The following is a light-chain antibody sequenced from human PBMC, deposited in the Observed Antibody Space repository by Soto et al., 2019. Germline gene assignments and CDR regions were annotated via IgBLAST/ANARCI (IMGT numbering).Light chain of an antibody. V-gene: IGKV3-11*01. J-gene: IGKJ1*01. Sequence: EIVLTQSPATLSLTPGERATLSCRASQSISNSLAWYQQKPGQAPRLLIYDASTKATGFQARFSGSGSGTDFTLNIGSLEPNAFAVYCCQQRSKGPRAFGQGAKVDIK. CDR1: QSISNS. CDR2: DAS. CDR3: QQRSKGPRA.